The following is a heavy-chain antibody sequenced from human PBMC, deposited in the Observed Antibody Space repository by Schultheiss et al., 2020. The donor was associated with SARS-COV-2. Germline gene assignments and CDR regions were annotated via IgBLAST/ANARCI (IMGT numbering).Heavy chain of an antibody. CDR2: IYYSGST. CDR1: GGSISSYY. D-gene: IGHD6-13*01. V-gene: IGHV4-59*08. J-gene: IGHJ6*02. CDR3: ARLRFTAAHGKYYYYGMDV. Sequence: SETLSLTCTVSGGSISSYYWSWIRQPPGKGLEWIGYIYYSGSTYYNPSLKSRVTISVDTSKNQFSLKLSSVTAADTAVYYCARLRFTAAHGKYYYYGMDVWGQGTTVTVSS.